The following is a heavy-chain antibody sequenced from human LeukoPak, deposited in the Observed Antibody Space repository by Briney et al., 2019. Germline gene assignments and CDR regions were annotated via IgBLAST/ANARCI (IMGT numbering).Heavy chain of an antibody. V-gene: IGHV3-48*03. J-gene: IGHJ3*02. Sequence: GGSLRLSCAASEFTFTSYELNWVRQAPGKGLEWVSYISSSGNTISYADSVKGRFTISRDNAKNSLYLQVISLRAEDTAVYYCARWPSIAARYDAFDIWGQGTMVTVSS. CDR2: ISSSGNTI. CDR1: EFTFTSYE. CDR3: ARWPSIAARYDAFDI. D-gene: IGHD6-6*01.